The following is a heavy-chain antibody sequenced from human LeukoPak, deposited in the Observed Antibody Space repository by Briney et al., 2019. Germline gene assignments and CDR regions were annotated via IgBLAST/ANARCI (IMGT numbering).Heavy chain of an antibody. V-gene: IGHV3-48*02. CDR3: ARDVDFAFDI. CDR2: IRSGGPI. J-gene: IGHJ3*02. Sequence: PGGSLRLSCLASGSTFSPYSMNWVRQAPGKGLEWIAYIRSGGPIFYAGSVRDRFAISRDNAKNSLYLQMNSLRDEDTAVYYCARDVDFAFDIWGQGTMVTVSS. CDR1: GSTFSPYS. D-gene: IGHD3/OR15-3a*01.